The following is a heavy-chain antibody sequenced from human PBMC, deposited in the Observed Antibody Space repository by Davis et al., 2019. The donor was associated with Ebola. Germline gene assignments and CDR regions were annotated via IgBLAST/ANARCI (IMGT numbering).Heavy chain of an antibody. CDR1: GFTFTSSA. CDR3: AAHPQYSGSYGRGLDYYGMDV. CDR2: IVVGSGNT. J-gene: IGHJ6*02. D-gene: IGHD1-26*01. V-gene: IGHV1-58*01. Sequence: SVQVSCKASGFTFTSSAVQWVRQARGQRLEWIGWIVVGSGNTNYAQKFQERVTITRDMSTSTAYMELSSLRSEDTAVYYCAAHPQYSGSYGRGLDYYGMDVWGQGTTVTVSS.